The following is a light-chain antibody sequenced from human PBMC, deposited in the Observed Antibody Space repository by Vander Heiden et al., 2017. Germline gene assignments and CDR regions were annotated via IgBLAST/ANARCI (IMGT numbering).Light chain of an antibody. J-gene: IGKJ1*01. CDR2: WAS. CDR1: QSLLYSSNNKNY. V-gene: IGKV4-1*01. CDR3: HQYYNPPPWT. Sequence: DIVMTQSPDSLAVSLGERATINCKSSQSLLYSSNNKNYLAWYQQKPGQPPKLLIYWASTRESGVTDRFSGSGSGTDFTLTINSLQAEDVAVYYCHQYYNPPPWTFGLGTKVEIK.